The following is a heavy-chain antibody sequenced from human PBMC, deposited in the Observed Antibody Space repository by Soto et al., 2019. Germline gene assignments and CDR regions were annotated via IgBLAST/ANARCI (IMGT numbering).Heavy chain of an antibody. J-gene: IGHJ3*02. Sequence: QVQLVQSGAEVKKPGASVKVSCKASGYTFTGYYMHWVRQAPGQGLEWMGWINPNSGGTNYAQKFQGGVTMTRDTSISTAYMELSRLRSDDTAVYYCARGTIAARPSSAFDIWGQGTMVTVSS. CDR3: ARGTIAARPSSAFDI. V-gene: IGHV1-2*02. CDR2: INPNSGGT. CDR1: GYTFTGYY. D-gene: IGHD6-6*01.